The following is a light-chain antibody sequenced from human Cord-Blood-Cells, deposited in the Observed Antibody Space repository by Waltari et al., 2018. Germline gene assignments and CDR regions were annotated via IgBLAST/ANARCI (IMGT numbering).Light chain of an antibody. J-gene: IGLJ1*01. Sequence: QSALTQPASVSGSPGQSITISCTGPRSDVGGYNYVSWYQHHPGKAPKLMIYEVSNRPSGVSNRFSGSKSGNTDSLTISGLQAEDEADYYCSSYTSSSTYVFGTGTKVTVL. V-gene: IGLV2-14*01. CDR2: EVS. CDR1: RSDVGGYNY. CDR3: SSYTSSSTYV.